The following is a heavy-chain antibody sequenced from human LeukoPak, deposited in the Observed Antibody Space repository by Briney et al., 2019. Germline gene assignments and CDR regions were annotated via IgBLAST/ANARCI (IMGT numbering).Heavy chain of an antibody. CDR2: IYSGGST. CDR3: AKDWSAARPHYFDY. V-gene: IGHV3-53*01. CDR1: GFTVSSNY. D-gene: IGHD2-2*01. Sequence: QPGGSLRLSCAASGFTVSSNYMSWVRQAPGKGLEWVSVIYSGGSTYYADSVKGRFTISRDNSKNTLYLQMNSLRAEDTAVYYCAKDWSAARPHYFDYWGQGALVTVSS. J-gene: IGHJ4*02.